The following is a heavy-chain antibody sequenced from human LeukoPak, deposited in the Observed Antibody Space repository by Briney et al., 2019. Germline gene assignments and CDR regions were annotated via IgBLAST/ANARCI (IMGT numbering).Heavy chain of an antibody. CDR3: ARELSSSSRLLDS. CDR1: GYTFSSYY. V-gene: IGHV1-46*01. Sequence: ASVKVSCKASGYTFSSYYMHWVRQAPGQGLEWMGIINPSVGRTSHAQKFQGRVTMTRGMSTSTVYMELSSLRSEDTAVYYCARELSSSSRLLDSWGQGTLVTVSS. J-gene: IGHJ4*02. CDR2: INPSVGRT. D-gene: IGHD6-6*01.